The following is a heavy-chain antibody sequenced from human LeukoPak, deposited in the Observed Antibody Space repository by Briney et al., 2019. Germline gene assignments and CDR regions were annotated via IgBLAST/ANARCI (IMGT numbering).Heavy chain of an antibody. CDR1: GYSFTSYC. CDR3: GMSGDRVPLQDDVFDV. D-gene: IGHD1-26*01. J-gene: IGHJ3*01. V-gene: IGHV5-51*01. Sequence: GESLKNSCKVSGYSFTSYCIGWVRQMPGKGLEWMGIIYPGDSGPTYSPSFQGQVTISVDKFINTAYLQWSSLQASDTAMYYCGMSGDRVPLQDDVFDVWGQGTMVTVST. CDR2: IYPGDSGP.